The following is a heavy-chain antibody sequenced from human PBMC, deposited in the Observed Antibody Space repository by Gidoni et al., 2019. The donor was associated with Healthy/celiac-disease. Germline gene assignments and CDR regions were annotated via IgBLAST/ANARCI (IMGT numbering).Heavy chain of an antibody. D-gene: IGHD3-22*01. V-gene: IGHV3-11*01. CDR1: GFPFSDYY. CDR2: ISSSGSTI. CDR3: ARVGSSGYYSIYLDY. J-gene: IGHJ4*02. Sequence: QVQLVESGGGLVQPGWSLRLSCAASGFPFSDYYMSWIRQDPGKGLEWVAYISSSGSTIYYADSVKGRFTISRDNAKNSLYLQMNSLRAEDTAVYYCARVGSSGYYSIYLDYWGQGTLVTVSS.